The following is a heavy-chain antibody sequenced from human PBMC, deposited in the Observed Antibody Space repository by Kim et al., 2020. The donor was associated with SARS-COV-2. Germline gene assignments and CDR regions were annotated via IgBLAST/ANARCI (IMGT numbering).Heavy chain of an antibody. Sequence: GGSLRLSCAASGFTFSSYGMHWVRQAPGKGLEWVAVISYDGSNKYYADSVKGRFTISRDNSKNTLYLQMNSLRAEDTAVYYCARGERFGELFLGMDVWGQGTTVTVSS. D-gene: IGHD3-10*01. CDR3: ARGERFGELFLGMDV. CDR2: ISYDGSNK. V-gene: IGHV3-33*05. J-gene: IGHJ6*02. CDR1: GFTFSSYG.